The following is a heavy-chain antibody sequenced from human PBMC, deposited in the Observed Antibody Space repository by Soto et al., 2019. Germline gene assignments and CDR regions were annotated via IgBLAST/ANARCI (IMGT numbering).Heavy chain of an antibody. CDR2: ISPSGAGT. Sequence: PGGSLRLSCAASGFTFSNYAVNWVRQAPGKGLEWVSGISPSGAGTYYADSVKGRFTISRDNSKNTLYLHMNSLTAEDTAVYYCAKDARGNYRYFDYWGQGTLVTVSP. CDR1: GFTFSNYA. D-gene: IGHD3-16*02. CDR3: AKDARGNYRYFDY. V-gene: IGHV3-23*01. J-gene: IGHJ4*02.